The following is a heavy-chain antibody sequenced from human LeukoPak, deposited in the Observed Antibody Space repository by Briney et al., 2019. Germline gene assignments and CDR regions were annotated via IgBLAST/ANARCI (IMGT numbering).Heavy chain of an antibody. CDR2: ISSICNHI. D-gene: IGHD4-11*01. J-gene: IGHJ5*02. Sequence: GGSLRLSCASSGYTFNLYTLNWVRQAPGKGLEWVSSISSICNHIFYTDSVKERYATSRDNAKNSLYLQRNTLRAEDTAVYYCARDRNYWFDPWGQGTLVTVSS. CDR3: ARDRNYWFDP. CDR1: GYTFNLYT. V-gene: IGHV3-21*01.